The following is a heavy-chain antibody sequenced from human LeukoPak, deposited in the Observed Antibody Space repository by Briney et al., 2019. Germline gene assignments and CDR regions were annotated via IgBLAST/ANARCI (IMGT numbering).Heavy chain of an antibody. D-gene: IGHD5-18*01. CDR1: GFIFSNYW. V-gene: IGHV3-7*01. CDR3: ARDAGYGYDRFDY. J-gene: IGHJ4*02. Sequence: GGSLRLSCEASGFIFSNYWMAWVRQAPGKGLEWVANIKEDGSDKNYVESMKGRYTISRDNAQNSLCLQMNRLGVEDTAVYYCARDAGYGYDRFDYWGQGTQVTVSS. CDR2: IKEDGSDK.